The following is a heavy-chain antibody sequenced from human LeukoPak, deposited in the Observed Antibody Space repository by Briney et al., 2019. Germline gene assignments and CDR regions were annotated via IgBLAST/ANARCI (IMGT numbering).Heavy chain of an antibody. V-gene: IGHV3-23*01. CDR1: EFTFSSYA. Sequence: GRSLRLSCVAYEFTFSSYAMSWVRQAPGKGLEWVSGISGSGGSTYYADSVKGRFTISRDNSKDTLYLQMNSLRAEDTAVYYCAKSPRDSSSWANFDYWGQGTLVTVSS. CDR2: ISGSGGST. J-gene: IGHJ4*02. CDR3: AKSPRDSSSWANFDY. D-gene: IGHD6-13*01.